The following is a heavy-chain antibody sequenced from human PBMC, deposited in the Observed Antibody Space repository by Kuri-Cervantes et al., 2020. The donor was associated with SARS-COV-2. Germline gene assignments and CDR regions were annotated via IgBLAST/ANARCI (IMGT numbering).Heavy chain of an antibody. J-gene: IGHJ3*02. D-gene: IGHD3-22*01. CDR2: INPYSGGT. CDR3: ARSIYLRGLVVIYQGGAFDI. V-gene: IGHV1-2*04. Sequence: ASVKVSCKASGYTFTGYYMHWVRQAPGQGLEWMGWINPYSGGTNYAQKFQGWVTMTRDTSIGTVYMELSRLRSDDTAVYYCARSIYLRGLVVIYQGGAFDIWGQGTMVTVSS. CDR1: GYTFTGYY.